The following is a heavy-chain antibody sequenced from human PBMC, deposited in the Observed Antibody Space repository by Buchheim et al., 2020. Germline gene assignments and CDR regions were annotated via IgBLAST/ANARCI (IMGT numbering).Heavy chain of an antibody. D-gene: IGHD6-6*01. CDR1: GFTFSTFT. V-gene: IGHV3-48*01. J-gene: IGHJ4*02. Sequence: EVQLVESGGGLVQPGGSLRLSCAASGFTFSTFTMNWVRQAPGKGLEWVSYISSSSDSIYYADSVKGRFTISRDNAKNSLYLQMNSLRAEDTAVYYCARDMYAQLAPTNFDYWGQVTL. CDR3: ARDMYAQLAPTNFDY. CDR2: ISSSSDSI.